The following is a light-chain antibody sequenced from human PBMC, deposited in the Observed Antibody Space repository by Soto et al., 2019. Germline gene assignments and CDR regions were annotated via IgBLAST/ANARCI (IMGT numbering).Light chain of an antibody. J-gene: IGKJ1*01. CDR3: QQYYSYPPT. CDR1: QGISSH. CDR2: AAS. Sequence: AIRMTQSPSSLSASTGDRVTITCRASQGISSHLAWYQQKPGKAPKLLIYAASTLQSGVPSRFSGSGSGTDFTLTISCLQSEDFATYYCQQYYSYPPTFGQGTKVDIK. V-gene: IGKV1-8*01.